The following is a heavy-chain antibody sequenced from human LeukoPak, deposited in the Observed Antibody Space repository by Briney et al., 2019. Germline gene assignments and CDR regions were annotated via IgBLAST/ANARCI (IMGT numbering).Heavy chain of an antibody. CDR3: ARDLVSAGFDI. CDR2: INTNTGIP. Sequence: GASVKVSCTAFGYTFSSHAMNWVRQAPGQGLELMGWINTNTGIPTYAQGFAGRFVFSFDNSVTTAYLQITSLKAEDTAVYYCARDLVSAGFDIWGQGTMVTVSS. J-gene: IGHJ3*02. CDR1: GYTFSSHA. D-gene: IGHD6-6*01. V-gene: IGHV7-4-1*02.